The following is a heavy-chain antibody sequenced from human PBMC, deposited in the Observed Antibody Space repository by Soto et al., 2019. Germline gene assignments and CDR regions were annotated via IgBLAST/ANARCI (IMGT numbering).Heavy chain of an antibody. V-gene: IGHV4-31*03. CDR2: RYYSEST. CDR3: ARTKCSGGSCYSWSLDY. Sequence: LSLTCTVSGGSITTGGYYWSWIRQLPGKGLEWIGHRYYSESTYYNPSLKSRVSISLDTSKNQFPLKLSFVTAADTAMYYCARTKCSGGSCYSWSLDYWGHGTPVTVSS. CDR1: GGSITTGGYY. D-gene: IGHD2-15*01. J-gene: IGHJ4*01.